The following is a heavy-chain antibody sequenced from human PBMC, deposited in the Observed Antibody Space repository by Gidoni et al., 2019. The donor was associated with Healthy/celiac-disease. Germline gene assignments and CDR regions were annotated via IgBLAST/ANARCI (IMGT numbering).Heavy chain of an antibody. Sequence: QLQLQESGPGLVKPSETLSLTCTVSGGSISSSSYYWGWIRQPPGKGLEWMGSIYYSGSTYYNPSLKSRVTISVDTSKNQFSLKLSSVTAADTAVYYCARHNGSYLKGAFDIWGQGTMVTVSS. CDR1: GGSISSSSYY. V-gene: IGHV4-39*01. CDR2: IYYSGST. J-gene: IGHJ3*02. CDR3: ARHNGSYLKGAFDI. D-gene: IGHD1-26*01.